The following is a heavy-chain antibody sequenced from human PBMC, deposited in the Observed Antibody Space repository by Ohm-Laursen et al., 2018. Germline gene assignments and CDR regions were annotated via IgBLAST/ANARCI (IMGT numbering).Heavy chain of an antibody. CDR1: GDSVSSNSAA. J-gene: IGHJ4*02. V-gene: IGHV6-1*01. CDR2: TYYRSKWYN. Sequence: QTLSLTCAISGDSVSSNSAAWNWIRQSPSRGLEWLGRTYYRSKWYNDYAVSVKSRMTINPDTSKNQFSLQLNSVTPGDTAVYYCARGGAVADPFDYWGQGTLVTVSS. D-gene: IGHD6-19*01. CDR3: ARGGAVADPFDY.